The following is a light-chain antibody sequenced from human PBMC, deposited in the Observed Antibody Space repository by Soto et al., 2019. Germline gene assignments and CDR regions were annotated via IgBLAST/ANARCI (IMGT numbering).Light chain of an antibody. CDR1: QSVSSY. J-gene: IGKJ4*01. V-gene: IGKV3-11*01. Sequence: EIVLTQSPATLSLSPGERATLSCRASQSVSSYIAWYQQKPGQAPRLLIYDASNRATGIPARFSGSGSGTDFTLTISRLEPEDFAVYYCQQRSNWLTFGGGTKVEI. CDR2: DAS. CDR3: QQRSNWLT.